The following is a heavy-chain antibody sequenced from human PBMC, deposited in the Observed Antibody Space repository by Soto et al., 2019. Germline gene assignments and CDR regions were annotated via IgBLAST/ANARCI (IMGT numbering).Heavy chain of an antibody. D-gene: IGHD4-17*01. J-gene: IGHJ3*02. CDR3: ARDDYGIAGQGGAFDI. Sequence: QVQLVESGGGVVQPGRSLRLSCATSGFTYGHFGMHWARQAPGKGLEWVAVIWHDGSKKFYADSVKGRFTISRDDSKNMLDLQMNSLRVEDTAVYYCARDDYGIAGQGGAFDIWGQGTMVTVSS. V-gene: IGHV3-33*01. CDR1: GFTYGHFG. CDR2: IWHDGSKK.